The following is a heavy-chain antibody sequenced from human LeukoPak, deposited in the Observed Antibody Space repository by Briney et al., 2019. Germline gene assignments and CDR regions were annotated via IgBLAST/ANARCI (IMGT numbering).Heavy chain of an antibody. D-gene: IGHD3-22*01. CDR1: GGSFSGYY. J-gene: IGHJ4*02. V-gene: IGHV4-34*01. CDR2: INRSGST. CDR3: ARDYYDSSGYYYGIHDY. Sequence: SETLSLTCAVYGGSFSGYYWSWIRQPPGKWLEWIGEINRSGSTDYNPSLKSRVTISVDMSKNQFSLKLSSVTAADTAVYYCARDYYDSSGYYYGIHDYWGQGTLVTVSS.